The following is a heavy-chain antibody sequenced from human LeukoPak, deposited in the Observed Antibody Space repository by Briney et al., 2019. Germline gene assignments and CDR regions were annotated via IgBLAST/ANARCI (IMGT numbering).Heavy chain of an antibody. Sequence: GGSLRLSCAASGFTFSDYYMSWIRQAPGKGLEWVANIKQDGSVKKYVDSVEGRFTISRDNAKNSVYLQMNSLRAEDTAVYYCARDGRDGYNDYWGQGTLVTVSS. D-gene: IGHD5-24*01. CDR3: ARDGRDGYNDY. CDR2: IKQDGSVK. CDR1: GFTFSDYY. V-gene: IGHV3-7*01. J-gene: IGHJ4*02.